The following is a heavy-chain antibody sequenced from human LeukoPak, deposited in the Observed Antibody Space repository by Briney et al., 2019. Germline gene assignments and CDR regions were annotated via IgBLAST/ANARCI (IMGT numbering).Heavy chain of an antibody. V-gene: IGHV4-61*02. J-gene: IGHJ4*02. CDR3: AREGIQLWSFFDY. CDR2: IYTSGSH. Sequence: SETLSLTCTVSGGSLSSGRYSWSSIPQPAGKGLEWIVRIYTSGSHNYNPCLTSRYTISVATSKNQFSLKLSPVTVADTAVYYCAREGIQLWSFFDYWGQGTLVTVSS. CDR1: GGSLSSGRYS. D-gene: IGHD5-18*01.